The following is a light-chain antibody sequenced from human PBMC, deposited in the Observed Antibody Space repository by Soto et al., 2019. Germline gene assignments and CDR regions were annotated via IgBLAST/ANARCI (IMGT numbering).Light chain of an antibody. CDR3: QHYDNSPPSVT. CDR1: QSVSSDY. Sequence: EIVLTQSPDTLSLSPGERATLSCRASQSVSSDYLAWYQQKPGQAPRLLIYGASRRATGIPDRFSGSGSGTDFILTISRLEPEDFAVYYCQHYDNSPPSVTCGPGTKVDIK. CDR2: GAS. J-gene: IGKJ3*01. V-gene: IGKV3-20*01.